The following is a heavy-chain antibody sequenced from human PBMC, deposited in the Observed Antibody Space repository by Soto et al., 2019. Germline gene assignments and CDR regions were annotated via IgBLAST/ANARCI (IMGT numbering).Heavy chain of an antibody. D-gene: IGHD2-8*02. V-gene: IGHV3-30-3*01. CDR2: ISNDGSNK. J-gene: IGHJ4*02. CDR3: AREYSLAVLVPAY. Sequence: PGGSLRLSCAASGFTFSSYAMHWVRQAPGKGLEWVAVISNDGSNKHYADSVKGRFTISRDNSKNTLYLQMSSLRPEETAVYNCAREYSLAVLVPAYWGQGTLVTVSS. CDR1: GFTFSSYA.